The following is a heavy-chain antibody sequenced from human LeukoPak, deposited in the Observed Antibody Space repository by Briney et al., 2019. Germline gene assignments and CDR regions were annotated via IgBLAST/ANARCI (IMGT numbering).Heavy chain of an antibody. CDR1: GFTFSSYG. Sequence: GGSLRLSCAASGFTFSSYGMHWVRQAPGKWLEWVAVIWYDGSNKYYADSVKGRFTISRDNSKNTLYLQMNSLRAEDTAVYYCAREALLWFGERYFDYWGQGTLVTVSS. D-gene: IGHD3-10*01. V-gene: IGHV3-33*01. J-gene: IGHJ4*02. CDR2: IWYDGSNK. CDR3: AREALLWFGERYFDY.